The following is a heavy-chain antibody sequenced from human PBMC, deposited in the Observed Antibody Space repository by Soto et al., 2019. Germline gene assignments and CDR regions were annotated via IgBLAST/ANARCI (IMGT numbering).Heavy chain of an antibody. D-gene: IGHD2-15*01. CDR3: AGPSADFYYGMDV. CDR1: GGSISSYY. CDR2: ISYSGST. V-gene: IGHV4-59*01. Sequence: PSETLSLTCSVSGGSISSYYWSWIRQPPGKGLEWIGYISYSGSTKYDPSFKSRVTISVDTSKSQFSLKLSSVTAADTAVYYCAGPSADFYYGMDVWGQGTTVTVSS. J-gene: IGHJ6*02.